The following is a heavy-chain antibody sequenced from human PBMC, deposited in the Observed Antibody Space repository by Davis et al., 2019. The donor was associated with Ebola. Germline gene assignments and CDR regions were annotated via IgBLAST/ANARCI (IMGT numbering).Heavy chain of an antibody. Sequence: SLKISCAASGFTFDDYAMHWVRQAPGKGLEWVSGISWNSGSIGYADSVKGRFTISRDNAKNSLYLQMNSLRAEDTALYYCASQWIPSDYWGQGTLVTVSS. J-gene: IGHJ4*02. V-gene: IGHV3-9*01. CDR2: ISWNSGSI. CDR1: GFTFDDYA. CDR3: ASQWIPSDY. D-gene: IGHD5-18*01.